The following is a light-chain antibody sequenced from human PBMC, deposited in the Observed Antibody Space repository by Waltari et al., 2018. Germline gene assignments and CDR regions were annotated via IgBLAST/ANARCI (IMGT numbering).Light chain of an antibody. J-gene: IGLJ3*02. CDR2: DTS. Sequence: QAVVTQEPSLTVSPGGTVTLTCGSSTGAVTSGHYPYWFQQKPGQAPRTLSDDTSNTHAGTPARCSGALLGGKAALTLSGAQPEDEAEYYCLLAYSGAFWVFGGGTKLTV. V-gene: IGLV7-46*01. CDR3: LLAYSGAFWV. CDR1: TGAVTSGHY.